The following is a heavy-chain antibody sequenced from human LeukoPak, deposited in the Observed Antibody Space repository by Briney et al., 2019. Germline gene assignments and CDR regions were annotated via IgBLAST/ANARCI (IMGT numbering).Heavy chain of an antibody. CDR2: IHHSGST. CDR1: GGSFTRYY. CDR3: AREGYDSSGYYLDY. D-gene: IGHD3-22*01. J-gene: IGHJ4*02. V-gene: IGHV4-59*01. Sequence: SETLSLTCTVSGGSFTRYYWGWFRQPPGKGLEWIGYIHHSGSTEKPPSLSSRLTFAIDMSKHHISLSLSSAPAADTAVYYCAREGYDSSGYYLDYWGQGTLVTVSS.